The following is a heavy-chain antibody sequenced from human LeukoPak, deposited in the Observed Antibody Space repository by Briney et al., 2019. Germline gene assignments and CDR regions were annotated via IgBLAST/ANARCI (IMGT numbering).Heavy chain of an antibody. J-gene: IGHJ4*02. CDR3: ARGAPRAGNYLFDY. V-gene: IGHV3-74*01. D-gene: IGHD1-7*01. CDR2: INTDESTK. CDR1: GFTFTSYW. Sequence: GGSLRLSCADSGFTFTSYWMHWVRQAPGQGLVWVSRINTDESTKNYADSVKGRFTISRDNAKNTLYLYMSGLRADETAVYYCARGAPRAGNYLFDYWGQGTLVTVSS.